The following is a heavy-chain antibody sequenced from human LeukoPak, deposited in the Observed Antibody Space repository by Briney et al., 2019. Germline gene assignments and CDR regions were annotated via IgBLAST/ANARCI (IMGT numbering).Heavy chain of an antibody. CDR2: ISHDGSHT. D-gene: IGHD4-11*01. CDR3: MKDRADHYSFDS. CDR1: GFTFSGFD. V-gene: IGHV3-30*18. J-gene: IGHJ4*02. Sequence: GGSLRLSCAASGFTFSGFDMYWVRQAPGKGLEWVAVISHDGSHTQHADSVKGRFTISRDNSKRTLYLQMNSLRPEDTAVCFCMKDRADHYSFDSWGQGTLVTVSS.